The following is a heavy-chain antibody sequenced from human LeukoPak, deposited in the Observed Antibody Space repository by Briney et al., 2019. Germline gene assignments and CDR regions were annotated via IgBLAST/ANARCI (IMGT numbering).Heavy chain of an antibody. Sequence: PSETLSLTCTVACGSISSAYCSCVWQPPGKGLEWIGYIYYSGSTNYNPSLKSRVTISVDTSKNQFSLKLSSVTAADTAVYHCARVRDGYTFDWGQGTLVTVSS. CDR3: ARVRDGYTFD. J-gene: IGHJ4*02. V-gene: IGHV4-59*01. CDR2: IYYSGST. D-gene: IGHD5-24*01. CDR1: CGSISSAY.